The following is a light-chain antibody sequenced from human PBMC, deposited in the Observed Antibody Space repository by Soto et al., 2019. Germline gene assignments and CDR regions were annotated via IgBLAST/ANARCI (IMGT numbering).Light chain of an antibody. V-gene: IGKV1-5*03. CDR3: QQYNVYWS. CDR2: KAS. J-gene: IGKJ1*01. Sequence: DIQMTQSPSTMSASVGDRVTITCRASQSISSWLAWYQQKPGKAPKLLIYKASSLESGVPSRFSGSGSGTEFTLTISSLQPDDFATYYCQQYNVYWSFGPGTKVDI. CDR1: QSISSW.